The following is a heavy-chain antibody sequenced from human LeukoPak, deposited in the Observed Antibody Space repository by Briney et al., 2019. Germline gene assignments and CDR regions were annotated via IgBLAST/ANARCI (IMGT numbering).Heavy chain of an antibody. CDR3: ARDSAAAGFDP. CDR1: GFTFSSYT. Sequence: GGSLRLSCAASGFTFSSYTMNWVRQAPGKGLEWVSSITSGSSDISYADSVKGRFIISRDNAKNSLYLQMNSLRAEDTALYYCARDSAAAGFDPWGQGTLATVSS. D-gene: IGHD6-13*01. V-gene: IGHV3-21*01. CDR2: ITSGSSDI. J-gene: IGHJ5*02.